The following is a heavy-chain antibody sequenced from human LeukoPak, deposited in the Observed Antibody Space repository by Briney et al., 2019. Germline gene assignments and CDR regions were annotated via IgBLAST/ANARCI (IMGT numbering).Heavy chain of an antibody. CDR1: GGSISSGTFS. V-gene: IGHV4-31*03. Sequence: SQTLSLTCTVSGGSISSGTFSWTWIRQHPGKDLEWIGYIYSSGSNFYNPSLKGRVTISVDTSKNQFSLKLSSVTAADTAVYYCARDSPTNYFDYWGKGALVTVSS. CDR3: ARDSPTNYFDY. CDR2: IYSSGSN. J-gene: IGHJ4*02.